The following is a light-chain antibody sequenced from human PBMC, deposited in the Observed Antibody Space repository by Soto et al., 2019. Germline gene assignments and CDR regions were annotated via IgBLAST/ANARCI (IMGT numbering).Light chain of an antibody. CDR3: QKHNSAPFT. V-gene: IGKV1-27*01. J-gene: IGKJ3*01. Sequence: DIQMTQSPSSLSASVGDRVTITCRASQGISDYLAWYQQKPGKVPKLLIYSASTLQLGVPSRFSGSGSGTDFTLTISSLQPEDVATYYCQKHNSAPFTFGPGTKVDIK. CDR2: SAS. CDR1: QGISDY.